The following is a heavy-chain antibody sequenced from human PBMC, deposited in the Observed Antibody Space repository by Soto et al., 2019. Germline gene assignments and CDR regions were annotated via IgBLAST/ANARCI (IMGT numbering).Heavy chain of an antibody. CDR2: INSDGSST. J-gene: IGHJ4*02. CDR3: ARSYYDFWSGYPNPFDY. CDR1: GFTFSSYW. Sequence: EVQLVESGGGLVQPGGSLRLSCAASGFTFSSYWMHWVRQAPGKGLVWVSRINSDGSSTSYADSVKGRFTISRDNAKNTLYLQMNSLRAEDTAVYYCARSYYDFWSGYPNPFDYWGQGTLVTVSS. V-gene: IGHV3-74*01. D-gene: IGHD3-3*01.